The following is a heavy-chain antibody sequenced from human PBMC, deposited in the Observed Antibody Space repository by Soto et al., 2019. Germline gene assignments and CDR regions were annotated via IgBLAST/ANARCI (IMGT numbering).Heavy chain of an antibody. CDR2: FSGSGDDT. J-gene: IGHJ4*02. CDR3: AGHGDYSY. CDR1: GFTLRTNG. V-gene: IGHV3-23*01. D-gene: IGHD4-17*01. Sequence: EVQLSESGGGLVQPGGSLRLSCAATGFTLRTNGMSWVRQAPGKGLEWVSSFSGSGDDTWYAASLKGRFTISRDNSKNTLYLQMNSLRAEDTALYYCAGHGDYSYLGQGTLVTVSS.